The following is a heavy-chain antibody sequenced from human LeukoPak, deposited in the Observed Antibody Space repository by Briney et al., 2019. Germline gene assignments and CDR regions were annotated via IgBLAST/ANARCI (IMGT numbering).Heavy chain of an antibody. V-gene: IGHV1-46*01. D-gene: IGHD6-13*01. CDR1: GYTFTSYY. Sequence: EASVKVSCKASGYTFTSYYMHWVRQAPGQGLEWMGIINPSGGSTSYAQKFQGRVTMTRDMSTSTVYMELSSLRSEDTAVYYCVREGYSSSVDHDAFDIWSQGTMVTVSS. CDR3: VREGYSSSVDHDAFDI. J-gene: IGHJ3*02. CDR2: INPSGGST.